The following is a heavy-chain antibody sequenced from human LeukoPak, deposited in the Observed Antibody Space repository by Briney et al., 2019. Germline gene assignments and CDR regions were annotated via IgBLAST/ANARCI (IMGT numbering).Heavy chain of an antibody. J-gene: IGHJ5*02. CDR2: MNPNSGNT. CDR3: VRFGDSAFDP. CDR1: GYTFTSYD. Sequence: ASXKVSCKASGYTFTSYDINWVRQATGQGREWMGWMNPNSGNTGFAQKFQGRGTMTRNTAIKTAYMELGSLRSEDTAVYYCVRFGDSAFDPWGQGTLVTVSS. V-gene: IGHV1-8*01. D-gene: IGHD3-10*01.